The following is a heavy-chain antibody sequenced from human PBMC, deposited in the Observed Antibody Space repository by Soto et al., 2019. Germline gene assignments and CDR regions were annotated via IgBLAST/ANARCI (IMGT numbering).Heavy chain of an antibody. J-gene: IGHJ4*02. CDR2: INPNTGGT. Sequence: ASVKVSCKASGYSFTAYYIHWVRQAPGQGLEWMGWINPNTGGTNYAQKFQGLVTMTRDTSVNTVFLEMSRLTSGDTAVYHCALDFNGTNTLNFYFRGQRAPVPGSA. CDR3: ALDFNGTNTLNFYF. CDR1: GYSFTAYY. V-gene: IGHV1-2*02. D-gene: IGHD2-8*01.